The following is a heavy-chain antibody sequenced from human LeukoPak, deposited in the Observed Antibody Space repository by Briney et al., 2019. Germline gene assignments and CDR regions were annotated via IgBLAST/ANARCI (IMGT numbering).Heavy chain of an antibody. CDR1: GGSISSSSYY. CDR3: ARRTYYYDQFMDV. J-gene: IGHJ6*02. D-gene: IGHD3-22*01. CDR2: IYYSGST. V-gene: IGHV4-39*01. Sequence: PSETLSLTCTVSGGSISSSSYYWGWIRQPPGKGLEWIGSIYYSGSTYYNPSLKSRVTISVDTSKNQFSLKLSSVTAADTAVYYCARRTYYYDQFMDVWGQGTTVTVSS.